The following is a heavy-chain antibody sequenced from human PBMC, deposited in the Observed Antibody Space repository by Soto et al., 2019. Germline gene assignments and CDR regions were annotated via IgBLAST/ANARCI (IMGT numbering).Heavy chain of an antibody. Sequence: GESLKISCAASGFTFSNFAMTWVRQAPGKGLEWVSDITGSGDETHYADSVTGRFSISRDNSKNTLYLLMDSLRAEDTALYYCAKHGDYGKYFYYIDVWGKGTTVTVSS. CDR3: AKHGDYGKYFYYIDV. CDR1: GFTFSNFA. V-gene: IGHV3-23*01. CDR2: ITGSGDET. D-gene: IGHD2-21*02. J-gene: IGHJ6*03.